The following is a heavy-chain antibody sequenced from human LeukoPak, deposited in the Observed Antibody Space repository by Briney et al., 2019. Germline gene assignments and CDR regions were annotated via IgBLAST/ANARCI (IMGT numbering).Heavy chain of an antibody. V-gene: IGHV1-69*06. D-gene: IGHD3-22*01. Sequence: SVKVSCKASGYTFTNYYIHWVRQAPGQGLEWMGGIIPIFGTANYAQKFRGRVTITADKSTRTAYMELSSLRSEDTAVYYCARDKFERYDSSGYGYWGQGTLVTVSS. CDR3: ARDKFERYDSSGYGY. CDR1: GYTFTNYY. CDR2: IIPIFGTA. J-gene: IGHJ4*02.